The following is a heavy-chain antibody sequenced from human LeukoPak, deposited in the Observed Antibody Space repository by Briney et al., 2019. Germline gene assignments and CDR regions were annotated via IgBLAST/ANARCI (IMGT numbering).Heavy chain of an antibody. V-gene: IGHV1-2*02. J-gene: IGHJ2*01. D-gene: IGHD3-9*01. CDR1: VYTFTGYY. CDR3: ARAAYYDTLTGHSDWYFDL. CDR2: INPNTGGT. Sequence: ASVKVSCKASVYTFTGYYMHWVRQAPVQGRECVGCINPNTGGTNYAQKFQGRVTMTRDTSISTAYMELSRLRSDDTDLYYCARAAYYDTLTGHSDWYFDLLGRGTLVTVSS.